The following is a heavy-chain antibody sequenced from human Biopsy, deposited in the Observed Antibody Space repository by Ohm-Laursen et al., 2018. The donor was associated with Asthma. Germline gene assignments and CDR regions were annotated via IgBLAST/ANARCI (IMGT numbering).Heavy chain of an antibody. CDR2: IHYSGST. J-gene: IGHJ6*02. CDR1: GASITSSAYY. Sequence: PGTLSLTCTVSGASITSSAYYWGWIRQPPGKGLEWIGNIHYSGSTYSNPSLKSRVTISVDTSKNQFSLRLTSVTAADTAVYYCARGSSSRLSQWALLVSGGKRAHSYYGMDVWGQGTTVTVSS. V-gene: IGHV4-61*05. CDR3: ARGSSSRLSQWALLVSGGKRAHSYYGMDV. D-gene: IGHD1-26*01.